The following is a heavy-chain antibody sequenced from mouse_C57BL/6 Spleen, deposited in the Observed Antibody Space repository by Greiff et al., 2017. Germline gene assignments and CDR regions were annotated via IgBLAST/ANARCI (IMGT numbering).Heavy chain of an antibody. V-gene: IGHV1-64*01. CDR2: IHPNSGST. CDR3: ARATTVVGKGY. Sequence: QVQLQQPGAELVKPGASVTLSCKASGYTFTSYWMHWVKQRPGQGLEWIGIIHPNSGSTNYNEKFKSKATLTVDKSSSTAYMQLNSLTSEDSGVYYCARATTVVGKGYWGQGTTLTVSS. CDR1: GYTFTSYW. J-gene: IGHJ2*01. D-gene: IGHD1-1*01.